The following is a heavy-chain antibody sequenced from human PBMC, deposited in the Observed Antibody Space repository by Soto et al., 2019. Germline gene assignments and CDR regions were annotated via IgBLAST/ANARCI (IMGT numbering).Heavy chain of an antibody. CDR1: GFTFSSYA. D-gene: IGHD4-4*01. CDR2: ISGSGGST. J-gene: IGHJ3*02. V-gene: IGHV3-23*01. CDR3: AILQILNEPPDAFDI. Sequence: GGSLRLSCAASGFTFSSYAMSWFRQAPGKGLEWVSAISGSGGSTYYADSVKGRFTISRDNSKNTLYLQMNSLRAEDTAVYYCAILQILNEPPDAFDIWGQGTMVTVSS.